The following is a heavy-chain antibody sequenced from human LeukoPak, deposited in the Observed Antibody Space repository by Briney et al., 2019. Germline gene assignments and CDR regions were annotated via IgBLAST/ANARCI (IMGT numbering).Heavy chain of an antibody. V-gene: IGHV3-20*04. Sequence: GGSLRLSCAASGFTFDDYGMSWVRHAPGKGLEWVSGINWNGGSTVYADSVKGRFTISRDNAKSTVYLQMNSLRAEDTALYYCARDYCGGDCYPFDYWGQGTPVTVSS. CDR3: ARDYCGGDCYPFDY. J-gene: IGHJ4*02. CDR1: GFTFDDYG. CDR2: INWNGGST. D-gene: IGHD2-21*02.